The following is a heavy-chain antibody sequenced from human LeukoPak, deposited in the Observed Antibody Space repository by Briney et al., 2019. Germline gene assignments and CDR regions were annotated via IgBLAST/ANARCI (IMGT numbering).Heavy chain of an antibody. Sequence: SETLSLTCTVSGGSISSSSYYWGWIRQPPGKGLEWIGSIYYSGRTSYNPSLKSRVTISVDTSKNQFSLTLSSVTAADTAVYYCAREGYSYGYFDYWGQGTLVTVSS. CDR2: IYYSGRT. J-gene: IGHJ4*02. CDR3: AREGYSYGYFDY. V-gene: IGHV4-39*01. D-gene: IGHD5-18*01. CDR1: GGSISSSSYY.